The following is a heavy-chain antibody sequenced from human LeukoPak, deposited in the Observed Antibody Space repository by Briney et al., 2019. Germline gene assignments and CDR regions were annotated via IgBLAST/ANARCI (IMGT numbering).Heavy chain of an antibody. CDR3: ARDGYNRKLDY. D-gene: IGHD5-24*01. Sequence: GGSLRLSCVASGFIFNNYEMNWVRQAPGKGLEWVAFISSNGMSIYYADSVKGRFTISRDNAKNSLYLQMNSLRAEDTALYYCARDGYNRKLDYWGQGTLVTVSS. V-gene: IGHV3-48*03. J-gene: IGHJ4*02. CDR2: ISSNGMSI. CDR1: GFIFNNYE.